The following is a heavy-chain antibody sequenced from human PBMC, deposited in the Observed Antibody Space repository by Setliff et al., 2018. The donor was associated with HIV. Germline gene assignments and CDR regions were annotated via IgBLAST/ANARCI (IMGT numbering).Heavy chain of an antibody. D-gene: IGHD3-10*01. CDR3: ARDNSYYYGSGSHYWYGMDV. J-gene: IGHJ6*01. CDR1: GDSINSGTYY. Sequence: KTSETSLTCTVSGDSINSGTYYWSWIRQPAGKGLEWIGRLHLSGDTNYNPSLKSRVTMSIDTSKNQFSLKLSSVTAADTAMYYCARDNSYYYGSGSHYWYGMDVWGQGTTVTVSS. CDR2: LHLSGDT. V-gene: IGHV4-61*02.